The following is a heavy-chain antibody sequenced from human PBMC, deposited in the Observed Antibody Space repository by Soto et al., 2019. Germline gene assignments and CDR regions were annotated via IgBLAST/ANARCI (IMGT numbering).Heavy chain of an antibody. CDR2: IKSKTDGGTT. D-gene: IGHD3-3*01. CDR3: TTDHLEWLFFNYYYGMDV. J-gene: IGHJ6*02. V-gene: IGHV3-15*07. CDR1: GFTFSNAW. Sequence: PGGSLRLSCAASGFTFSNAWMNWVRQAPGKGLEWVGRIKSKTDGGTTDYAAPVKGRFTISRDDSKNTLYLQMNSLKTEDTAVYYCTTDHLEWLFFNYYYGMDVWGQGTTVTVS.